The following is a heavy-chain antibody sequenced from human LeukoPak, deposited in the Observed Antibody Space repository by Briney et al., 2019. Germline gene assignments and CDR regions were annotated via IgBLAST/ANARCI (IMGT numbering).Heavy chain of an antibody. CDR2: IIPIFGTA. CDR1: GGTFSIYA. D-gene: IGHD3-22*01. V-gene: IGHV1-69*05. Sequence: ASVKVSCKASGGTFSIYAISWVRQAPGQGLEWMGGIIPIFGTANYAQKFQGRVTITTDESTSTAYMELSSLRSEDTAVYYCARAADSSGYALFDYWGQGTLVTVSS. CDR3: ARAADSSGYALFDY. J-gene: IGHJ4*02.